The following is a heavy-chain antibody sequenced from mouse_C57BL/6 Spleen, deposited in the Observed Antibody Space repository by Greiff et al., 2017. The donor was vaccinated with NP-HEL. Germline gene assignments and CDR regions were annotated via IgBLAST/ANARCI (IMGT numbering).Heavy chain of an antibody. CDR2: IDPSDSYT. CDR1: GYTFTSYW. D-gene: IGHD1-1*01. CDR3: ARGLTTVVDMDY. J-gene: IGHJ4*01. Sequence: VQLQQPGAELVMPGASVKLSCKASGYTFTSYWMHWVKQRPGQGLEWIGEIDPSDSYTNYNQKFKGKSTLTVDKSSSTAYMQLSSRTSEDSAVYYCARGLTTVVDMDYWGQGTSVTVSS. V-gene: IGHV1-69*01.